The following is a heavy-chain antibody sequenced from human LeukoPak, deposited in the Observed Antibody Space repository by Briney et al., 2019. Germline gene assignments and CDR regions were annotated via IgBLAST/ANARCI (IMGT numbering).Heavy chain of an antibody. CDR2: INPNSGGT. Sequence: ASVKVSCKASGYTFTGYYMRWVRQAPGQGLEWMGWINPNSGGTNYAQKFQGRVTMTRDTSISTAYMELSRLRSDDTAVYYCARTQRFGESLSVWGQGTLVTVSS. CDR3: ARTQRFGESLSV. J-gene: IGHJ4*02. D-gene: IGHD3-10*01. V-gene: IGHV1-2*02. CDR1: GYTFTGYY.